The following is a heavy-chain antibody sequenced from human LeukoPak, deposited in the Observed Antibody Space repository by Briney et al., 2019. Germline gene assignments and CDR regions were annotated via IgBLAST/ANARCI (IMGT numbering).Heavy chain of an antibody. D-gene: IGHD3-22*01. Sequence: GGSLRLSCAASGFTFSSYGMHWVRQAPGKGLEWVAVIWYDGSNKYYADSVKGRFTISRDNAKNSLYLQMNSLRAEDTAVYYCARDAYYYHSTFDYWGQGTLVTVSS. CDR1: GFTFSSYG. CDR3: ARDAYYYHSTFDY. V-gene: IGHV3-33*01. CDR2: IWYDGSNK. J-gene: IGHJ4*02.